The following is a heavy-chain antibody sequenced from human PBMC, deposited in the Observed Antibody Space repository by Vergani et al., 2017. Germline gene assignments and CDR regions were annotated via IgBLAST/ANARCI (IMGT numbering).Heavy chain of an antibody. CDR3: ARGFDSSGRDY. V-gene: IGHV3-74*02. CDR2: IYSGGNTI. D-gene: IGHD3-22*01. CDR1: GFTFNIYA. Sequence: EVRLLESGGGLVQPGGSLRLSCAASGFTFNIYAMSWVRQAPGKGLVWVSRIYSGGNTITYADSVKGRFTISRDNAKNTLYLQMNSLRAEDTAVYYCARGFDSSGRDYWGQGTLVAVSS. J-gene: IGHJ4*02.